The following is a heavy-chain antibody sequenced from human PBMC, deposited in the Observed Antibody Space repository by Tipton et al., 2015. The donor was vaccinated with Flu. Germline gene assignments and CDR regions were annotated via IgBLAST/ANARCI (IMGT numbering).Heavy chain of an antibody. D-gene: IGHD6-13*01. CDR1: GFTFSSYD. V-gene: IGHV3-13*01. CDR2: IGTSGDT. J-gene: IGHJ6*02. CDR3: ARGPLPDSNWYNGMDV. Sequence: SLRLSCEASGFTFSSYDMHWVRQTTGKGLEWVSGIGTSGDTYYAGSVKGRFTISRENARNFLYVQMNSLRAGDTAVYYCARGPLPDSNWYNGMDVWGQGTTVTVFS.